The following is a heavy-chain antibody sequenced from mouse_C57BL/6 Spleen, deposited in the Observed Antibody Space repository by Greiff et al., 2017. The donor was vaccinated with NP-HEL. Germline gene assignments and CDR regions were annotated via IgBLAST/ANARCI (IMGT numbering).Heavy chain of an antibody. Sequence: QVHVKQPGAELVKPGASVKLSCKASGYTFTSYWMHWVKQRPGRGLEWIGRIDPNSGGTKYNEKFKSKATLTVDKPSSTAYMQLSSLTSEDSAVYYCARGLFYDGYFYYAMDYWGQGTSVTVSS. CDR3: ARGLFYDGYFYYAMDY. CDR1: GYTFTSYW. J-gene: IGHJ4*01. V-gene: IGHV1-72*01. D-gene: IGHD2-3*01. CDR2: IDPNSGGT.